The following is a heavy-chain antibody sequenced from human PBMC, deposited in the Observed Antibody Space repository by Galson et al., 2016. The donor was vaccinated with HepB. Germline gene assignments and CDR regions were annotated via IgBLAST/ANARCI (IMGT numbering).Heavy chain of an antibody. V-gene: IGHV1-2*06. CDR1: GYTFTDYY. CDR3: ARIAQQWLQASGY. J-gene: IGHJ4*02. Sequence: SVKVSCKASGYTFTDYYMHWVRRAPGQGLEWMGRINPNNGGTHYAQKFQGRVTMTRDTSISTAYKEMSRLTFYDTAIYYGARIAQQWLQASGYWGQGTLVTVSS. D-gene: IGHD6-19*01. CDR2: INPNNGGT.